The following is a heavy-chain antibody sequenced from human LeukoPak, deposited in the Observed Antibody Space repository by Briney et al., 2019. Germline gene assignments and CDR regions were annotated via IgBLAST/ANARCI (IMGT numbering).Heavy chain of an antibody. Sequence: SETLSLTCTVSGGSISSYHWSWIRQPAGKGLEWIGRIYTSGSTNYNASLKSRVSMSVDTSKNQFSLKLSSVTAADTAVFYCARENSGSYREFDYWGQGTLVTVSS. J-gene: IGHJ4*02. D-gene: IGHD1-26*01. CDR2: IYTSGST. CDR3: ARENSGSYREFDY. V-gene: IGHV4-4*07. CDR1: GGSISSYH.